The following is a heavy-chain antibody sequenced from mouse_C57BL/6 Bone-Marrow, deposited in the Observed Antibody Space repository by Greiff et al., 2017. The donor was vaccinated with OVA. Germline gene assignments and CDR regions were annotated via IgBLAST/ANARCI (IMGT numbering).Heavy chain of an antibody. D-gene: IGHD1-1*01. Sequence: VQLKQSGPELVKPGASVKISCKASGYTFTDYYMNWVKQSHGKSLEWIGDINPNNGGTSYNQKFKGKATLTVDKSSSTAYMELRSLTSEDSAVYYCARDYYGSSLWYFDVWGTGTTVTVSS. J-gene: IGHJ1*03. V-gene: IGHV1-26*01. CDR2: INPNNGGT. CDR1: GYTFTDYY. CDR3: ARDYYGSSLWYFDV.